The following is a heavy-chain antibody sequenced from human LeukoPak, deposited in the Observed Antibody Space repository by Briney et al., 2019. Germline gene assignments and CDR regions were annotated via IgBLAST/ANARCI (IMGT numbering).Heavy chain of an antibody. CDR1: GGSFSGYY. D-gene: IGHD2-2*01. CDR2: INHSGST. CDR3: ARASGGDIVVVPAARRLDY. J-gene: IGHJ4*02. V-gene: IGHV4-34*01. Sequence: PSETLSLTCAVYGGSFSGYYWSWIRQPPGKGLEWIGEINHSGSTNYNPSLKSRVTISVYTSKNQFSLKLSSVTAADTAVYYCARASGGDIVVVPAARRLDYWGQGTLVTVSS.